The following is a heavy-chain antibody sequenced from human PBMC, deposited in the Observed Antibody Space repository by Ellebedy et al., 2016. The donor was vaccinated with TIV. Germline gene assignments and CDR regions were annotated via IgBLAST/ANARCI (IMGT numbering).Heavy chain of an antibody. V-gene: IGHV1-8*01. CDR3: VRGPSMVRGLSPTGFYGMDV. CDR1: GYSFSNYD. J-gene: IGHJ6*02. Sequence: AASVKVSCKASGYSFSNYDINWVRQAIGQGLEWMAWMNPNSGNTAYAQEFQDRLTVTRTNSVSTAYMELSGLRYDDTAFYYCVRGPSMVRGLSPTGFYGMDVWGQGTTVTVSS. CDR2: MNPNSGNT. D-gene: IGHD3-10*01.